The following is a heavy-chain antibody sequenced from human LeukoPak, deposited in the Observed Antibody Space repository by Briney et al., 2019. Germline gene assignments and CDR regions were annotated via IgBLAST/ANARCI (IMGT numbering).Heavy chain of an antibody. D-gene: IGHD3-16*01. V-gene: IGHV1-2*02. CDR2: INPNSGGT. CDR1: GDTFTSYY. Sequence: ASVKVSCKASGDTFTSYYMHWVRQAPGQGLEWMGWINPNSGGTNYAQKFQGRVTMTRDTSISTAYMELSRLRSDDTAVYYCARCLPWGALSHDDYFDYWGQGTLVTVSS. J-gene: IGHJ4*02. CDR3: ARCLPWGALSHDDYFDY.